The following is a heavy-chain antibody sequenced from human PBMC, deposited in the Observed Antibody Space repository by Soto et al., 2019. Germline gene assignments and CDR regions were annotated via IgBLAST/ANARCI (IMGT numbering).Heavy chain of an antibody. CDR3: AKNLIAVAGTCSDH. D-gene: IGHD6-19*01. Sequence: QVQLVESGGVVVQPGRSLRLSCEASGFTFSSYGMHWVRQAPGKGLEWAAVISSDGSNKYYADSVKGRFTISRDNSKNTLYLQMNSLRAEDTAVYSCAKNLIAVAGTCSDHWGQGTLVTVSS. J-gene: IGHJ4*02. CDR1: GFTFSSYG. CDR2: ISSDGSNK. V-gene: IGHV3-30*18.